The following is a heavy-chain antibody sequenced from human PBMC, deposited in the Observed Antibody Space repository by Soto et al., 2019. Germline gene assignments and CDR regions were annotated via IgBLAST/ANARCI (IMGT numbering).Heavy chain of an antibody. CDR1: GGTFSSYA. J-gene: IGHJ5*02. Sequence: QVQLVQSGAEVKKPGSSVKVSCKASGGTFSSYAISWVRQAPGQGLEWMGGIIPIFGTATYAQKFQGRVTITADESTSTAYRELRSLRSEDTAVYYCARGAIFGWDTTTNWFDPWGQGTLVTVSS. CDR3: ARGAIFGWDTTTNWFDP. CDR2: IIPIFGTA. V-gene: IGHV1-69*12. D-gene: IGHD3-3*01.